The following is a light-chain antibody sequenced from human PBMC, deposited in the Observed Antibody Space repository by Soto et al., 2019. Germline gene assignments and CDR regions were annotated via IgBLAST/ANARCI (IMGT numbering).Light chain of an antibody. CDR3: QQYHSSPFT. Sequence: QMTQSPPSLSASVGDTVTITCRASRDIYNFVAWYHQKPGKAPKLLISGASSLQPVVSSRFSGSGTGTDFAPSISRLQQDDDGPYFCQQYHSSPFTFGPGTKVDL. V-gene: IGKV1-27*01. CDR2: GAS. CDR1: RDIYNF. J-gene: IGKJ3*01.